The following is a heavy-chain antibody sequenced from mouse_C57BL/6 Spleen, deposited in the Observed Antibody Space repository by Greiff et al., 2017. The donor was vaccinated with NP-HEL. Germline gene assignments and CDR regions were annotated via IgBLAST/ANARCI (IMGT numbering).Heavy chain of an antibody. J-gene: IGHJ4*01. CDR2: IDPSDSET. CDR3: ARLPAYYSNYLDAMDY. CDR1: GYTFTSYW. Sequence: QVQLQQPGAELVRPGSSVKLSCKASGYTFTSYWMHWVKQRPIQGLEWIGNIDPSDSETHYNQKFKDKATLTVDKSSSTAYMQLSSLTSEDSAVYYCARLPAYYSNYLDAMDYWGQGTSVTVSS. D-gene: IGHD2-5*01. V-gene: IGHV1-52*01.